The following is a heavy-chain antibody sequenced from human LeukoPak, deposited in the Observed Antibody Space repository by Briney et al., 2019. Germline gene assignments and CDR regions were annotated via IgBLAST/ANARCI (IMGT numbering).Heavy chain of an antibody. V-gene: IGHV3-48*03. CDR3: ARERHNWVGSKDDY. D-gene: IGHD1-20*01. CDR2: ISSSGSTI. Sequence: GGSLRLSCAASGFTFSSYEMNWVRQAPGKGLEWVSYISSSGSTIYYADSVKGRFTISRDNAKNSLYLQMNSLRAEDTAVYYCARERHNWVGSKDDYWGQGTLLTVSS. CDR1: GFTFSSYE. J-gene: IGHJ4*02.